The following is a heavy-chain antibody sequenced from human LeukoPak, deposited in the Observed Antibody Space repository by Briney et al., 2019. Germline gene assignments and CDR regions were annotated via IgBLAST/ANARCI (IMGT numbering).Heavy chain of an antibody. D-gene: IGHD3-10*01. Sequence: PSETLSLTCTVSGGSFSGYSWSWIRQPPGKGLDWIGEINHSGSTNSNPSLKSRVTISVDTSKNQFSLKLSSVTAADTAVYYCARLNSITMVRGVIRPYYYYYMDVWGKGTTVTVSS. CDR3: ARLNSITMVRGVIRPYYYYYMDV. CDR2: INHSGST. V-gene: IGHV4-34*01. CDR1: GGSFSGYS. J-gene: IGHJ6*03.